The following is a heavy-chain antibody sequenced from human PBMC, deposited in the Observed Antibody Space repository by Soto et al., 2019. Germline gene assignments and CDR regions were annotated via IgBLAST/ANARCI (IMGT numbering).Heavy chain of an antibody. Sequence: PSETLSITCTVSVDSIRISYWTWIRQAPGMGLEWIGDIYHTGTTNYNPSLKSRVSISVDTSKNQFSLRLRSVTAADTAIYFCAKISAGSTDEKMFTVFDHWGQGTMVTVSS. D-gene: IGHD6-13*01. V-gene: IGHV4-59*03. CDR1: VDSIRISY. J-gene: IGHJ4*02. CDR3: AKISAGSTDEKMFTVFDH. CDR2: IYHTGTT.